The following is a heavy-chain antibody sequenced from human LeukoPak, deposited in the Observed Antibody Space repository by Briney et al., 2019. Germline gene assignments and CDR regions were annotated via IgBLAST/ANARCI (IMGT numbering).Heavy chain of an antibody. V-gene: IGHV4-4*07. CDR2: IYTSGGT. CDR1: GGYIWSSY. CDR3: VRYTDILTGYSSINWFDP. D-gene: IGHD3-9*01. J-gene: IGHJ5*02. Sequence: SETLSLTCSVSGGYIWSSYWSWIRQPAGKGLEWIGRIYTSGGTYYNPSLKSRITMSVDTSKNQFSLRLRSVTAADTAVYYCVRYTDILTGYSSINWFDPWGQGTLVTVSS.